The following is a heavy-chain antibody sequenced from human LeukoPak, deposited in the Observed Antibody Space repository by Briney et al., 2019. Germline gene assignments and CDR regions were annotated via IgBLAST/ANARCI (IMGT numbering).Heavy chain of an antibody. D-gene: IGHD6-13*01. CDR2: IFYDGSKT. Sequence: GRSLRLSCVASGFTFSDYGMHWVRQAPGKGLEWVAVIFYDGSKTYYADSLKGRLTISRDNSKNTLYLQMNSLRAEDTAVYYCARDISSSWYDCWGLGTVVTVSS. V-gene: IGHV3-33*01. CDR1: GFTFSDYG. CDR3: ARDISSSWYDC. J-gene: IGHJ4*02.